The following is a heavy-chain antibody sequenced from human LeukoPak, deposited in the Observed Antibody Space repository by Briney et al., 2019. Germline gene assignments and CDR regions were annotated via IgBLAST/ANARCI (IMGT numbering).Heavy chain of an antibody. CDR2: IYHSGST. J-gene: IGHJ4*02. CDR1: GGSISSGGYS. D-gene: IGHD4-17*01. Sequence: SETLSLTCAVSGGSISSGGYSWSWIRQPPGKGLEWIGYIYHSGSTYYNPSLKSRVTISVDTSKNQFSLKLSSVTAADTAVYYCARRLYGDHETGYWGQGTLVIVSS. CDR3: ARRLYGDHETGY. V-gene: IGHV4-30-2*01.